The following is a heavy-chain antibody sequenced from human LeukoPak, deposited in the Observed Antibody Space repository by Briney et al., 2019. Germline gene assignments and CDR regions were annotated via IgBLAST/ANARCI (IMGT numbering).Heavy chain of an antibody. CDR2: INASGST. J-gene: IGHJ6*03. Sequence: SSETLSLTCTVSGGSISSYYWSWIRQPAGKGLEWIGRINASGSTRYNPSLKSRVTMSVDTSKNQFSLKLSSVTAADTAVYYCARVGGGTWANYYYYMDVWGKGTTVTVSS. CDR1: GGSISSYY. V-gene: IGHV4-4*07. D-gene: IGHD2-15*01. CDR3: ARVGGGTWANYYYYMDV.